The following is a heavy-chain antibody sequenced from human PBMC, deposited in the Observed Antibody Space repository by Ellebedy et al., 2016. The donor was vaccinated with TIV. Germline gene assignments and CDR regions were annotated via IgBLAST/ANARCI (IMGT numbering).Heavy chain of an antibody. CDR1: GGSFSGYY. D-gene: IGHD1-26*01. J-gene: IGHJ4*02. CDR2: IYSSGRT. CDR3: ARDARGSSHFDY. Sequence: GSLRLXCAVYGGSFSGYYWSWIRQTPGKGLDWIGYIYSSGRTNYNPSLKSRVTISVDTSKNQFSLKLSSVTAADTAVYYCARDARGSSHFDYWGQGTLLTVSS. V-gene: IGHV4-59*01.